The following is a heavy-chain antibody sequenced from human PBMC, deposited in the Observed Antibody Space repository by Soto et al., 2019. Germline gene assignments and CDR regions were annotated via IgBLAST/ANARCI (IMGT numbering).Heavy chain of an antibody. J-gene: IGHJ4*02. V-gene: IGHV4-59*01. CDR2: VYSSGST. CDR1: GGSIRNYY. CDR3: ARDHPHSYGVYYFDY. Sequence: ETLSLTCTVSGGSIRNYYWSWIRQPPGKGLEWIGYVYSSGSTHYNPSLQSRVTISADTSKNQVSLKVNSVTAADTAVYYCARDHPHSYGVYYFDYWGQGTPVTVSS. D-gene: IGHD5-18*01.